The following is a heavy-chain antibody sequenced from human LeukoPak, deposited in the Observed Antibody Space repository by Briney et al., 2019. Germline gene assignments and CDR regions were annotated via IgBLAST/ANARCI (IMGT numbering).Heavy chain of an antibody. V-gene: IGHV4-59*01. D-gene: IGHD5-18*01. CDR1: GGSISSYY. CDR3: AVSGIQLWSSRYYYGMDV. J-gene: IGHJ6*02. CDR2: IYYSGST. Sequence: SETLSLTCTVSGGSISSYYWSWIRQPPGKGLEWIGYIYYSGSTNYNPSLKSRVTISVDTSKNQFSLKLSSVTAADTAVYYCAVSGIQLWSSRYYYGMDVWGQGTTVTVSS.